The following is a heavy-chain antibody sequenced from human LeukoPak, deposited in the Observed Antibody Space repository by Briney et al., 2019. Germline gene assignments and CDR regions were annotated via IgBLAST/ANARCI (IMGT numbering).Heavy chain of an antibody. CDR3: ARGGRVRGVFDY. J-gene: IGHJ4*02. CDR1: GGSFSGYY. CDR2: INHSGST. V-gene: IGHV4-34*01. Sequence: SETLSLTCAVYGGSFSGYYWSWIRQPPGKGLEWIGEINHSGSTNYNPSLKSRVTISVDTSKSQFSLKLSSVTAADTAVYYCARGGRVRGVFDYWGQGTLVTVSS. D-gene: IGHD3-10*01.